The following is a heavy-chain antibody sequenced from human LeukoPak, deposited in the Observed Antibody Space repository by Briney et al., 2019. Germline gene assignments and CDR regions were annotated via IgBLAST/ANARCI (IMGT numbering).Heavy chain of an antibody. J-gene: IGHJ4*02. CDR1: GYTFTGYY. D-gene: IGHD2-15*01. Sequence: ASVKVSCKASGYTFTGYYMHWVRQAPGQGLEWMGRINPNSGGTNYAQKFQGRVTMTRDTSISTAYMELSRLRSDDTAVYYCARERCSGGSCGLDYWGQGTLVTVSS. CDR2: INPNSGGT. V-gene: IGHV1-2*06. CDR3: ARERCSGGSCGLDY.